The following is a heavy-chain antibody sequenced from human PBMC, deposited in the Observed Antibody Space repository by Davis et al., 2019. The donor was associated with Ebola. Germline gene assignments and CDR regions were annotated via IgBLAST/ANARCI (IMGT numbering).Heavy chain of an antibody. J-gene: IGHJ4*02. Sequence: PSETLSLTCAVYGGSFSGYYWSWIRQPPGKGLEWIGYIYYSGSTNYNPSLKSRVTISVDTSKNQFSLKLSSVTAADTAVYYCAREGSIRECKDWGQGTLVTVSS. CDR2: IYYSGST. V-gene: IGHV4-59*12. D-gene: IGHD1-14*01. CDR3: AREGSIRECKD. CDR1: GGSFSGYY.